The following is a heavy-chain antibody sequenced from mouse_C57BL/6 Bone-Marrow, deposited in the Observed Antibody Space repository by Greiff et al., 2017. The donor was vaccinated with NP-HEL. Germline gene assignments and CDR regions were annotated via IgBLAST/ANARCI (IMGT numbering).Heavy chain of an antibody. CDR1: GFSLTSYG. D-gene: IGHD2-3*01. CDR2: IWSGGST. V-gene: IGHV2-2*01. CDR3: SRNYDGSRAAMDY. J-gene: IGHJ4*01. Sequence: QVQLQQSGPGLVQPSQSLSITCPVSGFSLTSYGVHWVRQSPGKGRVWLGVIWSGGSTDYNAAFISRLSISKDNSKSQVFFKMNSLQADDTAIYYCSRNYDGSRAAMDYWGQGTSVTVSS.